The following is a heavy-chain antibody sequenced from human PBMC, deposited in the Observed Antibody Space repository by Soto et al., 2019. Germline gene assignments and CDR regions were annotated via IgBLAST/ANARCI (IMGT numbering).Heavy chain of an antibody. CDR3: AKASGWFGEFDY. D-gene: IGHD3-10*01. J-gene: IGHJ4*02. V-gene: IGHV3-23*01. Sequence: EVPLLESGGGLVQPGGSLRLSFAASGFTFSSYAMSWVRQAPGKGLEWVSAISGSGGSTYYADSVQGRFTISRDNSKNTLYLQMNSLRAEDTAVYYCAKASGWFGEFDYWGQGTLVTVSS. CDR2: ISGSGGST. CDR1: GFTFSSYA.